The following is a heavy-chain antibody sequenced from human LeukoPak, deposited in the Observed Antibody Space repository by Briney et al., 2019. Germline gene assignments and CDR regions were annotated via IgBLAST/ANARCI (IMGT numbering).Heavy chain of an antibody. V-gene: IGHV4-39*01. CDR3: ARHNYDSSGFLKY. CDR2: IYYSGST. D-gene: IGHD3-22*01. J-gene: IGHJ4*02. CDR1: GGSFSSSSYD. Sequence: PSETLSLTCTVSGGSFSSSSYDWGWIRQPPGKGLEWIGSIYYSGSTYYNPSLKSRVTISVDTSKNQFSLKLSSVTAADTAVYYCARHNYDSSGFLKYWGQGTLVTVS.